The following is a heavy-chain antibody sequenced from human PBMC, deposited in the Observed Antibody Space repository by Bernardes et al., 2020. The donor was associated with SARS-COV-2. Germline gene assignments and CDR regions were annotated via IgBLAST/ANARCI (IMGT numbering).Heavy chain of an antibody. D-gene: IGHD1-26*01. CDR1: GFTFSRYG. V-gene: IGHV3-33*01. CDR3: TTDAVGSPFDY. J-gene: IGHJ4*02. Sequence: GGSLRLSCAASGFTFSRYGMHWVRQAPGKGLDWVAVIWSDGSNKIYADSVKGRFTISKDNSKNMLYLQMSSLRAEDTAMYYCTTDAVGSPFDYWGRGTLVTVSS. CDR2: IWSDGSNK.